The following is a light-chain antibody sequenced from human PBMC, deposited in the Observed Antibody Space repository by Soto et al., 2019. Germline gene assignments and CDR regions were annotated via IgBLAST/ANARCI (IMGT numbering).Light chain of an antibody. CDR1: SSDVGGYNF. J-gene: IGLJ1*01. V-gene: IGLV2-8*01. CDR3: SSYAGSKNRYV. CDR2: EVT. Sequence: QSALTQPPSASGSRGQSVTISCTGTSSDVGGYNFVSWYQQHPGKAPKVILYEVTKRPSGVPDRFSSSKSGNTASLTVSGLQTEDEAHYYCSSYAGSKNRYVFGTGTKVTVL.